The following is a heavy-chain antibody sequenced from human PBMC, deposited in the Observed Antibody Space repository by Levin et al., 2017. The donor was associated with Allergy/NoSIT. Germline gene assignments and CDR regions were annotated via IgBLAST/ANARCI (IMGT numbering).Heavy chain of an antibody. CDR1: GFTFSSYA. CDR2: ISGSGGST. D-gene: IGHD3-22*01. CDR3: AKDILYYYDSSGYYSNYFDY. V-gene: IGHV3-23*01. Sequence: GESLKISCAASGFTFSSYAMSWVRQAPGKGLEWVSAISGSGGSTYYADSVKGRFTISRDNSKNTLYLQMNSLRAEDTAVYYCAKDILYYYDSSGYYSNYFDYWGQGTLVTVSS. J-gene: IGHJ4*02.